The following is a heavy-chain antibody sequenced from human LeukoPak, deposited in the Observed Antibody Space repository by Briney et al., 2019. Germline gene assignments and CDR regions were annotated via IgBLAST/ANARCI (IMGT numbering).Heavy chain of an antibody. J-gene: IGHJ4*02. V-gene: IGHV4-34*01. Sequence: PSETLSLTCAVHGGSFSGYYWSWIRQPPGKGPEWIGEIDHSGSTNYNPSLKSRVTISVDTSKSQFSLKLSSVTAADTAVYYCARGNYCSYTSCFRAPFDYWGQGTLVTVSS. D-gene: IGHD2-2*01. CDR2: IDHSGST. CDR1: GGSFSGYY. CDR3: ARGNYCSYTSCFRAPFDY.